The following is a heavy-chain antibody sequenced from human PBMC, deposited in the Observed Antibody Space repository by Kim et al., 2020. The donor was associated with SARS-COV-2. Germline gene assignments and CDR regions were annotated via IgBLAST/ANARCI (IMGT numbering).Heavy chain of an antibody. J-gene: IGHJ4*02. CDR3: TREVEWERGGDF. Sequence: GGSLRLSCAASGFIFNSYTMNWVRQAPEKGLEWVSSIRSNSNDIDYTDSVRGRFTISRDNAKNSLYLQMNSLRAEDTAVYYCTREVEWERGGDFWGQGTLVTVSS. D-gene: IGHD1-26*01. V-gene: IGHV3-21*01. CDR2: IRSNSNDI. CDR1: GFIFNSYT.